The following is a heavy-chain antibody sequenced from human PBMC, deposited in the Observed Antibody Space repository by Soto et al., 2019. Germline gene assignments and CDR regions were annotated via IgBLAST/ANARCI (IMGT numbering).Heavy chain of an antibody. CDR3: TREIWGGPLDY. CDR2: LSRSGAT. CDR1: GFTFSTYT. D-gene: IGHD3-16*01. J-gene: IGHJ4*02. V-gene: IGHV3-23*01. Sequence: ERHLLESGGGLVQPRESLRLSCAASGFTFSTYTMSWLRQAPGKGLEWVSTLSRSGATYYAESVKGRFTLSRDNPKNTLYLQMSSLRAEDTAIYYCTREIWGGPLDYWGQGTLVTVSS.